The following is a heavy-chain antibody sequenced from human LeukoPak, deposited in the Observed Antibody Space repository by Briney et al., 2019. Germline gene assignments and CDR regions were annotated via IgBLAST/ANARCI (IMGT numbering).Heavy chain of an antibody. CDR1: GGSINSNSDY. CDR2: IYYSGGT. D-gene: IGHD6-6*01. Sequence: SETLSLTCTVSGGSINSNSDYWAWIRQPPGKGLEWIGDIYYSGGTYYNPSLKSRVTISVDRSKNQFSLKLSSVTAADTAVYYCARDGGSSSTYYYYYMDVWGKGTTVTVSS. V-gene: IGHV4-39*07. CDR3: ARDGGSSSTYYYYYMDV. J-gene: IGHJ6*03.